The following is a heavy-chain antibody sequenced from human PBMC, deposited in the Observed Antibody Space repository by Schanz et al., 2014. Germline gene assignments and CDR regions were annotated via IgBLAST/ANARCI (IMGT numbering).Heavy chain of an antibody. V-gene: IGHV3-23*04. CDR3: AKDGRLPYYGTGSDFDY. CDR1: GFNFNTYA. D-gene: IGHD3-22*01. J-gene: IGHJ4*02. CDR2: INGNGGIT. Sequence: EGQLVESGGGLVQPGGSLRLACAASGFNFNTYAMSWVRQAPGKGLEWVSAINGNGGITYYADPVKGRFTISRDNSKNTLYLQMKSLRVEDTAVYYCAKDGRLPYYGTGSDFDYWGQGTLVTVSS.